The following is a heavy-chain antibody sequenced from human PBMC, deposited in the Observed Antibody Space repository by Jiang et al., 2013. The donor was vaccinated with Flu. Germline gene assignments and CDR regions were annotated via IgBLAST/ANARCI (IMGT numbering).Heavy chain of an antibody. V-gene: IGHV4-39*01. CDR1: GGPISSSNYY. Sequence: GPGLVKPSETLFLTCTVSGGPISSSNYYWGWIRQTPGKGLQWIGSIFYTGSTNHNPSLDSRASISLDTPRNLFSLELKSVTVADTGVYYCVRQGGGHRSGWGFKYFDFWGQGNSGHRLL. CDR2: IFYTGST. D-gene: IGHD2-8*02. CDR3: VRQGGGHRSGWGFKYFDF. J-gene: IGHJ4*02.